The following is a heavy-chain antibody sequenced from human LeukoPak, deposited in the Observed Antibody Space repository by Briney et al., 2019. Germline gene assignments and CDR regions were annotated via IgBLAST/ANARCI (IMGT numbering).Heavy chain of an antibody. D-gene: IGHD3-10*01. V-gene: IGHV3-23*01. CDR2: ISASGGST. J-gene: IGHJ4*02. CDR1: GFTFSSFS. Sequence: GGSLRLSCAASGFTFSSFSTSWVRQAPGKGLEWVSGISASGGSTYYADSVKGRFTISRDNSKNTLYLQMNSLRAEDTAVYYCARGRYYYSGTSAFDYWGQGTLVTVSS. CDR3: ARGRYYYSGTSAFDY.